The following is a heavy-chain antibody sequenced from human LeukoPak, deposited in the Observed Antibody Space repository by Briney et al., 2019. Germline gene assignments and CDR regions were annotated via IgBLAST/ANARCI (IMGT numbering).Heavy chain of an antibody. CDR1: GFTFSSYS. CDR2: IRYDGSNK. Sequence: GGSLRLSCAASGFTFSSYSMHWVRQAPGKGLEWVAFIRYDGSNKYYADSVKGRFTISRDNSKNTLYLQMNSLRAEDTAVYYCAKDRLDCGGDCYSGAAGDYWGQGTLVTVSS. V-gene: IGHV3-30*02. CDR3: AKDRLDCGGDCYSGAAGDY. D-gene: IGHD2-21*02. J-gene: IGHJ4*02.